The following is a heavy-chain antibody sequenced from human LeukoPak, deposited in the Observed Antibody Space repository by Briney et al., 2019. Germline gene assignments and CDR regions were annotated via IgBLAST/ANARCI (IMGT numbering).Heavy chain of an antibody. D-gene: IGHD2-2*01. CDR2: ISSNGGST. CDR3: VKDLDVVVPAAYDY. Sequence: GGSLRLSCSASGFTFSSYAMHWVRQAPGKGLKYVSAISSNGGSTYYADSVKGRFTISRDNSKNTLYLQMSSLRAEDTAVYYCVKDLDVVVPAAYDYWGQGTLVTVSS. V-gene: IGHV3-64D*06. CDR1: GFTFSSYA. J-gene: IGHJ4*02.